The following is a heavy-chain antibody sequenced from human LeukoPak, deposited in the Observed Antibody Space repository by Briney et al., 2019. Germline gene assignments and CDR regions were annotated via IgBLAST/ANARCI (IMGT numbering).Heavy chain of an antibody. CDR1: GGSISSGSYY. Sequence: SETLSLTCTVSGGSISSGSYYWSWIRQPAGKGLEWIGRIYTSGSTNYNPSLKSRVTISVDTSKNQFSLKLSSVTAADTAVYYCARAAGVRGVIFYYYYMDVWGKGTTVTVSS. V-gene: IGHV4-61*02. J-gene: IGHJ6*03. D-gene: IGHD3-10*01. CDR2: IYTSGST. CDR3: ARAAGVRGVIFYYYYMDV.